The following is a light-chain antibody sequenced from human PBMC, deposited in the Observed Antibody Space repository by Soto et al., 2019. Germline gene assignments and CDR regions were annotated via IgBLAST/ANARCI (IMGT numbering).Light chain of an antibody. CDR3: QQYERSPTT. V-gene: IGKV3-20*01. CDR1: QSVSSTY. Sequence: EIVLTQSPGTLSLSPGARATLSCRASQSVSSTYLAWYQQKPGQAPSLLIYGASSRATGIPDRFSGSGSGTDFTLTIIRLEPEDFAVYYCQQYERSPTTFGGGTKVEIK. CDR2: GAS. J-gene: IGKJ4*01.